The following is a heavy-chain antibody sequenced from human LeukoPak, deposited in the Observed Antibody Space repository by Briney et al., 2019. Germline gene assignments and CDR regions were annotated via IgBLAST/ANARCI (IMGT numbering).Heavy chain of an antibody. CDR1: GGSISSSSYY. CDR3: ARGTGGDCSGGTCYPNLLTRFDY. J-gene: IGHJ4*02. D-gene: IGHD2-15*01. CDR2: IYYSGST. V-gene: IGHV4-39*07. Sequence: PSETLSLTCTVSGGSISSSSYYWGWIRQPPGKGLEWIGSIYYSGSTYYNPSLKSRVTISVDTSKKHFSLKLSSVTAADTAVYYCARGTGGDCSGGTCYPNLLTRFDYWGQGTLVTVSS.